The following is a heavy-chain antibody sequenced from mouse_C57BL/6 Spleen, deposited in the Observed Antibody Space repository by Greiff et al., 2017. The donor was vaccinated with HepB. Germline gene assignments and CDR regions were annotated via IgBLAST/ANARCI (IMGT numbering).Heavy chain of an antibody. CDR3: ARSDYYGSSPFDY. V-gene: IGHV1-78*01. Sequence: VQLQQSDAELVKPGASVKISCQVSGYTFTDHTIHWMKQRPEQGLDWIGYIYPRDGSTQYNEKFKGKATLTADKSYSTAYMQLNSLTSEDSAVYFCARSDYYGSSPFDYWGQGTTLTVSS. CDR1: GYTFTDHT. CDR2: IYPRDGST. J-gene: IGHJ2*01. D-gene: IGHD1-1*01.